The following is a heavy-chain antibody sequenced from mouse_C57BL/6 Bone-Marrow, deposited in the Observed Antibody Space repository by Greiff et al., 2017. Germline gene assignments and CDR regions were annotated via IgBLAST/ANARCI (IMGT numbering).Heavy chain of an antibody. J-gene: IGHJ3*01. Sequence: VQLQQPGAELVKPGASVKMSCKASGYTFTSYWITWVKQRPGQGLEWIGDIYPGSGSTNYNEKFKSKATLTVDSSSSTAYMQLSSLTSEDSAVYYGARQGWLRREFAYWGQGTLVTVSA. V-gene: IGHV1-55*01. CDR1: GYTFTSYW. CDR2: IYPGSGST. CDR3: ARQGWLRREFAY. D-gene: IGHD2-2*01.